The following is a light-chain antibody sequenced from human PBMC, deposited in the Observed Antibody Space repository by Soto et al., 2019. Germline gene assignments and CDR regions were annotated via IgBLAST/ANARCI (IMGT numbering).Light chain of an antibody. CDR2: GAS. CDR1: QIVSSSY. Sequence: EIVLTQSPGTLSLSPGERATLSCRASQIVSSSYLAWYQQKPGQAPRLLIYGASSRATGIPDRFSGSGSGTDFTLTISRLEPEDFAVYYCQQYGSSPKTFGQWTKVEIK. V-gene: IGKV3-20*01. CDR3: QQYGSSPKT. J-gene: IGKJ1*01.